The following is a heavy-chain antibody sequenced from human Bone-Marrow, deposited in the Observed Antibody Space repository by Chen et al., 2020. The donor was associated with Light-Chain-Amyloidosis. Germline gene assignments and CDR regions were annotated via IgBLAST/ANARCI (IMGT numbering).Heavy chain of an antibody. Sequence: EVQLEQSGPEVKKPGESLKISCKGSGYTFPNYWIGWVRQMPGKGLEWMGVIYPDDSDARYSPSCEGQVTISADKSITTAYLQWRSLKASDTALDYCAGRRDGYNFDYWGQGTLVTVSS. D-gene: IGHD5-12*01. V-gene: IGHV5-51*01. CDR2: IYPDDSDA. J-gene: IGHJ4*02. CDR3: AGRRDGYNFDY. CDR1: GYTFPNYW.